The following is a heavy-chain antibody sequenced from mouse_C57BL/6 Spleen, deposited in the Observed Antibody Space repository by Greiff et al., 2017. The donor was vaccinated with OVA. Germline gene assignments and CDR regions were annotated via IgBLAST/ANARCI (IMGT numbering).Heavy chain of an antibody. Sequence: VQLQQSGPGLAKPSQTLSLTCSVTGYSITSDYWNWIRKFPGNKLEYMGYISYSGSTYYNPSLKSRISITRDTSKNQYYLQLNSVTSEDTATYYGARAPYEYDLSTGYFDVWGTGTTVTVSS. D-gene: IGHD2-4*01. V-gene: IGHV3-8*01. CDR2: ISYSGST. J-gene: IGHJ1*03. CDR3: ARAPYEYDLSTGYFDV. CDR1: GYSITSDY.